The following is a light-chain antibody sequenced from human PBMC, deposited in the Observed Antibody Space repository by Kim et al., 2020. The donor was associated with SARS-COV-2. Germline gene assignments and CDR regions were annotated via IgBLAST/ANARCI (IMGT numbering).Light chain of an antibody. CDR2: SAS. CDR3: QQYDDWPSGT. V-gene: IGKV3-15*01. J-gene: IGKJ1*01. Sequence: KLLTQSPATLSVSPGERATLSCRASRSVGSNLAWYHQRPGQAPRVLMYSASTRVTGVPARFRGSGSGTEFTLTISSLQSEDFGIYYCQQYDDWPSGTFGQGTKVDIK. CDR1: RSVGSN.